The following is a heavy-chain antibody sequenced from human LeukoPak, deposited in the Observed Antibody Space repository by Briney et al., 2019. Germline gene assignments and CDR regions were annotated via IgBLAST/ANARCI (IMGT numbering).Heavy chain of an antibody. CDR3: EALWGSGSYYYDY. CDR2: ISHDGGNE. D-gene: IGHD3-10*01. Sequence: GRALRLSCAASGFTFSSYGIHWVRQAPGKGLEWVAVISHDGGNEYYADSVKGRFTISRDNSKSAVYLQMNSLRAEDTAVYYCEALWGSGSYYYDYWGQGILVTVSS. CDR1: GFTFSSYG. V-gene: IGHV3-30*03. J-gene: IGHJ4*02.